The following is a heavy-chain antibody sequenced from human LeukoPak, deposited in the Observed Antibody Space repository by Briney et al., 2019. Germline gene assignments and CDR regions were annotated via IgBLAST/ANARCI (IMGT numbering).Heavy chain of an antibody. D-gene: IGHD6-19*01. J-gene: IGHJ4*02. Sequence: SETLSLTCAVYGGSFSGYYWSWIRQPPGKGLEWIGYIYYSGSTNYNPSLKSRVTISVDTSKNQFSLKLSSVTAADTAVYYCARANGSGWYGDYFDYWGQGTLVTVSS. CDR2: IYYSGST. CDR1: GGSFSGYY. CDR3: ARANGSGWYGDYFDY. V-gene: IGHV4-59*01.